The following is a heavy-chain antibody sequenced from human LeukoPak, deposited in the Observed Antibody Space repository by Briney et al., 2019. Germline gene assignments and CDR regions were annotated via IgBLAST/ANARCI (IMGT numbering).Heavy chain of an antibody. CDR2: FDPEDGET. CDR3: ATGVYGPYYFDY. Sequence: GASVKVSCKVSGYTLTELYMHWVRQAPGKGLEWMGGFDPEDGETIYAQKFQGRVTMTEDTSTDTAYMELSSLRSEDTAVYYCATGVYGPYYFDYWGQGTLVTVSS. D-gene: IGHD2/OR15-2a*01. V-gene: IGHV1-24*01. CDR1: GYTLTELY. J-gene: IGHJ4*02.